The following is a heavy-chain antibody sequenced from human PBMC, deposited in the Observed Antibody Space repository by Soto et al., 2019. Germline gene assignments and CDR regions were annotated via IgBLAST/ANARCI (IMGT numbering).Heavy chain of an antibody. Sequence: GGSLRLSCAASGFTFSSYAMSWVRQAPGKGLEWVSAISGSGGSTYYADSVKGRFTISRDNSKNTLYLQMNSLRAEDTAVYYCAKATPNIVATTRKEMADYYYYGMDVWGQGTTVTVSS. CDR1: GFTFSSYA. CDR2: ISGSGGST. D-gene: IGHD5-12*01. J-gene: IGHJ6*02. V-gene: IGHV3-23*01. CDR3: AKATPNIVATTRKEMADYYYYGMDV.